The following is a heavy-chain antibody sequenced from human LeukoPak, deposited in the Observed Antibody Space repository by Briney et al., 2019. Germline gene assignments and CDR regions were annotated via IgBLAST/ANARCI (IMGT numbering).Heavy chain of an antibody. J-gene: IGHJ3*01. D-gene: IGHD6-6*01. Sequence: GGSLRLSCVGSGFTFSTYNLNWVRQAPGMGLEWVSSISSGSSHINYADSVKGRFTISRDNAKNSVYLQIISLRADDTAVYYCVRDHDSNSGAFHFWGQGTMVTVSS. V-gene: IGHV3-21*01. CDR3: VRDHDSNSGAFHF. CDR1: GFTFSTYN. CDR2: ISSGSSHI.